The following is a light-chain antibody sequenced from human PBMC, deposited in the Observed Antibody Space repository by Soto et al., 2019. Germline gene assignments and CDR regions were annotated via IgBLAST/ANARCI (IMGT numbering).Light chain of an antibody. J-gene: IGKJ1*01. Sequence: DIGLTQNTGTLSLSHGERATLSCRAGQGVSNNYLAWYQQKPGQAPRLLIYGASTRATGIPARFSGTGSGTEFTLTICSFQSEDLALYYCQVSTVLPLRLGEGTKVDIK. CDR2: GAS. CDR1: QGVSNNY. CDR3: QVSTVLPLR. V-gene: IGKV3-15*01.